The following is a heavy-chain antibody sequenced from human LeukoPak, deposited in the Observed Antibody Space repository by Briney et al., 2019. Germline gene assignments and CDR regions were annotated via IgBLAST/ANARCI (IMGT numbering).Heavy chain of an antibody. CDR1: GYTFTGYY. CDR2: INPNSGGT. V-gene: IGHV1-2*02. Sequence: ASVKVSCKASGYTFTGYYMHWVRQAPGQGLEWMGCINPNSGGTNYAQKFQGRVTMTRDTSISTAYMELSRLRSDNTAVYYCARVLSYGYSNSWYRGYFQHWGQGTLVTVSS. D-gene: IGHD6-13*01. J-gene: IGHJ1*01. CDR3: ARVLSYGYSNSWYRGYFQH.